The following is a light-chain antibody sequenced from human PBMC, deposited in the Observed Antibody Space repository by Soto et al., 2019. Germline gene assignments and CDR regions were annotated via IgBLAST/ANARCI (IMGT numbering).Light chain of an antibody. CDR3: QQYVHWPPGT. CDR2: GAS. J-gene: IGKJ1*01. V-gene: IGKV3-15*01. CDR1: QSVSSN. Sequence: EIVMTQSPATLSVSPGERATLSCRASQSVSSNLAWYQQKPGQAPRLLIYGASTRAAGIPARFSGSGSGTEFTITISSLQSEDFAVYYCQQYVHWPPGTFGQGTMVDIK.